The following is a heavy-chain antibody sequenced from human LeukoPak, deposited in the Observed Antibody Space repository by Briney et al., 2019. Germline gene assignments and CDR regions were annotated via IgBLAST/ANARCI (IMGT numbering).Heavy chain of an antibody. J-gene: IGHJ6*03. D-gene: IGHD3-10*01. Sequence: ASVKVSCKASGYTFTSYDINWVRQATGQGLEWMGWMNPNSGNTGYAQKFQGRVTMTRNTSIGTAYMELSSLRSEDTAVYYCARATMVRGVIITNYYYYYYMDVWGKGTTVTISS. CDR1: GYTFTSYD. V-gene: IGHV1-8*01. CDR3: ARATMVRGVIITNYYYYYYMDV. CDR2: MNPNSGNT.